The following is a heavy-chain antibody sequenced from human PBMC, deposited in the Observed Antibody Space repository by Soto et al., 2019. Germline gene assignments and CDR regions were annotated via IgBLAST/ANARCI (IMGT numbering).Heavy chain of an antibody. D-gene: IGHD3-10*01. CDR3: ARDWDSSGLFDP. CDR1: GASITTYY. J-gene: IGHJ5*02. V-gene: IGHV4-59*01. CDR2: ISYSGST. Sequence: SETLSLTCSVSGASITTYYWIWIRQPPGKGLEWIGSISYSGSTKYNPSLESRVMISLDTSKNQFSLRLTSVTAADTALYYCARDWDSSGLFDPWGQGALVTVSS.